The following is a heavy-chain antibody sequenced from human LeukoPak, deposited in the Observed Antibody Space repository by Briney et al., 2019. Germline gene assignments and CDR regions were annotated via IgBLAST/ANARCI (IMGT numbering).Heavy chain of an antibody. J-gene: IGHJ4*02. CDR3: ARDGNYYDSSGYYNY. CDR1: GGTFSSYA. CDR2: IIPILGIA. V-gene: IGHV1-69*04. D-gene: IGHD3-22*01. Sequence: VASVKVSCKASGGTFSSYAISWVRQAPGQGLEWMGRIIPILGIANYAQKFQGRVTITADKSTSTAYMELSSLRSEDTAVYYCARDGNYYDSSGYYNYWGQGTLVTVSS.